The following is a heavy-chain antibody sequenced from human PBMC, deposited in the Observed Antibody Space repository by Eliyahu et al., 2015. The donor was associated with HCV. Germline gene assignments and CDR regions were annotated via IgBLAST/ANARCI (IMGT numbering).Heavy chain of an antibody. CDR1: GXTFSSYW. CDR3: ARGGYSNGYDY. D-gene: IGHD5-18*01. Sequence: EVQLVESGGGLVQPGGSLRLSGAASGXTFSSYWMHWVRQGPGKGLVWVSRMNXDGSSTSYADSVKGRFTISRDDAKNTLYLQMNSLRAEDTAVYYCARGGYSNGYDYWGQGTLVTVSS. J-gene: IGHJ4*02. CDR2: MNXDGSST. V-gene: IGHV3-74*01.